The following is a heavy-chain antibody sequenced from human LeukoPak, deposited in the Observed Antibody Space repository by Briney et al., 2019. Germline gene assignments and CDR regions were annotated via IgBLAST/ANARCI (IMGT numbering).Heavy chain of an antibody. CDR2: INPNSGGT. CDR1: EYTFTGYY. V-gene: IGHV1-2*06. CDR3: ARAVGATSQFDY. Sequence: GASVKVSCKASEYTFTGYYIHWVRQAPGQGLEWMGRINPNSGGTNYAQKFQGRVTMTRDTSISTAYMELSRLRSDDTAVYYCARAVGATSQFDYWGQGTLVTVSS. J-gene: IGHJ4*02. D-gene: IGHD1-26*01.